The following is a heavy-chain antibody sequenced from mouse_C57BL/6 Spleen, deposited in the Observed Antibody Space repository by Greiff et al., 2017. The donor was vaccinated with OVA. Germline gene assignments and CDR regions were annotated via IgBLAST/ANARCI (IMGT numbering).Heavy chain of an antibody. D-gene: IGHD2-1*01. CDR3: ARHYGSRRWYFAV. CDR1: GFTFSSYA. J-gene: IGHJ1*03. V-gene: IGHV5-4*01. Sequence: EVQGVESGGGLVKPGGSLKLSCAASGFTFSSYAMSWVRQTPEKRLEWVATISDGGSYTYYPDNVKGRFTISRDNAKNNLYLQMSNLKAKDTAMNDYARHYGSRRWYFAVWGTGTPVTVSS. CDR2: ISDGGSYT.